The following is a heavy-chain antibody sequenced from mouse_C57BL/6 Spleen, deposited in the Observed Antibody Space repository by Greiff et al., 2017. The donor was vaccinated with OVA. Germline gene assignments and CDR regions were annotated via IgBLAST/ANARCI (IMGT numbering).Heavy chain of an antibody. D-gene: IGHD1-1*01. CDR3: ARDDYYGSSHYFDY. CDR1: GFTFSSYA. J-gene: IGHJ2*01. CDR2: ISDGGSYT. V-gene: IGHV5-4*01. Sequence: EVHLVESGGGLVTPGGSLKLSCAASGFTFSSYAMSWVRQTPEKRLEWVATISDGGSYTYYPDNVKGRFTISRDNAKNNLYLQMSHLQSEDTAMYYCARDDYYGSSHYFDYGGQGTTLTVSS.